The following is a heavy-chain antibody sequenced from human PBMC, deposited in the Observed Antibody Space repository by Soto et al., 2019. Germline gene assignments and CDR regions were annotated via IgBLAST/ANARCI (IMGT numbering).Heavy chain of an antibody. V-gene: IGHV4-59*02. D-gene: IGHD6-19*01. CDR3: ARHSSGWHYFDF. J-gene: IGHJ4*02. CDR1: SDSVSRYY. Sequence: SETLSLTCTVSSDSVSRYYWSWIRQPPGKGLDWIGYVYYSGSTNYNPSVKSRVTISIDTSKNQFSLRLNSVTAADTAVYYCARHSSGWHYFDFWGQGVLVTLSS. CDR2: VYYSGST.